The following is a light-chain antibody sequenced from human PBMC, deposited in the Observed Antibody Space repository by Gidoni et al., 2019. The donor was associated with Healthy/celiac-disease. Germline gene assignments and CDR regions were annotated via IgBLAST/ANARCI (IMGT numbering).Light chain of an antibody. CDR1: SSDGGGYNY. CDR3: SSYAGSNVVV. J-gene: IGLJ2*01. CDR2: DVS. Sequence: QSARTQPPSASGATGQAVTISCTGTSSDGGGYNYVSLYQQHPGKAPQLMIYDVSKRPSGVPDRFSGSKSGNTASLTVSGLQAEDEADYYCSSYAGSNVVVFGGGTKLTVL. V-gene: IGLV2-8*01.